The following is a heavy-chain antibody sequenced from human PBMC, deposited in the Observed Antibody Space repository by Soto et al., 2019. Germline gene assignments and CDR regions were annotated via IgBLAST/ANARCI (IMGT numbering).Heavy chain of an antibody. J-gene: IGHJ6*02. CDR1: GFTFSSYE. Sequence: GGSLRLSCAASGFTFSSYEMNWVRQAPGKGLEWVSYISSSGSTIYYADSVKGRFTISRDNAKNSLYLQMNSLRAEDTAVYYCARVPAAKYYYYGMDVWGQGTTVTVSS. D-gene: IGHD2-2*01. CDR2: ISSSGSTI. V-gene: IGHV3-48*03. CDR3: ARVPAAKYYYYGMDV.